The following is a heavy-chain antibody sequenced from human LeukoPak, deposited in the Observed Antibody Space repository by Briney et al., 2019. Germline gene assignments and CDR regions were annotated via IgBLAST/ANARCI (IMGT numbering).Heavy chain of an antibody. D-gene: IGHD3-22*01. J-gene: IGHJ4*02. V-gene: IGHV5-51*01. CDR2: IYPGDSDT. CDR1: GYSFTNYW. Sequence: GESLKISCKGSGYSFTNYWIGWVRQMPGKGLEWMGAIYPGDSDTKYSPSFQGQVTISAETSISTASLQWRSLKASATALYNSARRPDYYDKGGFDYWGQGTLVTVSS. CDR3: ARRPDYYDKGGFDY.